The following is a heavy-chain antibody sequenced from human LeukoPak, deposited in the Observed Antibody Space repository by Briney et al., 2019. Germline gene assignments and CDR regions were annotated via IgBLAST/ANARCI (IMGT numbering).Heavy chain of an antibody. CDR3: VPRSRGMDV. V-gene: IGHV3-53*01. D-gene: IGHD3-10*01. CDR2: IYSGGST. Sequence: PGGSLRLSCAASGFTFRTYSMKWVRQAPGKGLEWVSVIYSGGSTYYADSVKGRFIISRDNSKNTLYLQMNSLRAEDTAVYYCVPRSRGMDVWGQGTTVIVSS. CDR1: GFTFRTYS. J-gene: IGHJ6*02.